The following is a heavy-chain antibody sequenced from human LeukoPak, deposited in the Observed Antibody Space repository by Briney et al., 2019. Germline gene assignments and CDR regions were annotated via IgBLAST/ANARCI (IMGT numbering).Heavy chain of an antibody. J-gene: IGHJ4*02. CDR2: ISGSGGST. V-gene: IGHV3-23*01. Sequence: GGSLRLSCAASGFTFSSYAMSWVRQAPGKGLEWVLAISGSGGSTYYADSVKGRFTISRDNSKNTLYLQMNSLRAEDTAVYYCANYASTPDEMATEVEDYWGQGTLVTVSS. CDR1: GFTFSSYA. CDR3: ANYASTPDEMATEVEDY. D-gene: IGHD5-24*01.